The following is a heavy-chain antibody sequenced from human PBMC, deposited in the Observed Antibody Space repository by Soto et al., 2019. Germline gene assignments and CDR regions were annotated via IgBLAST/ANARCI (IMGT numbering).Heavy chain of an antibody. V-gene: IGHV3-33*01. CDR2: IWNDGSKE. J-gene: IGHJ4*02. CDR1: GFIFSNYG. CDR3: ARTSYYDKTGVFDY. D-gene: IGHD3-16*01. Sequence: GESLKISCAASGFIFSNYGMHWVRQAPGKGLEWVAVIWNDGSKEYYVDSVKGRFTISRDNLKNTVSLQMNGLRAEDTAVYYCARTSYYDKTGVFDYWGQGTLVTVSS.